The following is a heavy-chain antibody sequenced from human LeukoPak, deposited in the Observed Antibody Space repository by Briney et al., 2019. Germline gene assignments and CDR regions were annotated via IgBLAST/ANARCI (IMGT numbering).Heavy chain of an antibody. Sequence: PGGSLRLSCAASGFTFTSYAMHWVRKAPGKGLEWVAVISYDGTNKYYADSVKGRFTISRDNSKNTLYLQMNSLRAEDTAVYYCARMVWNDEESGVWGQGTLVTVSS. V-gene: IGHV3-30*04. CDR1: GFTFTSYA. CDR3: ARMVWNDEESGV. D-gene: IGHD1-1*01. CDR2: ISYDGTNK. J-gene: IGHJ4*02.